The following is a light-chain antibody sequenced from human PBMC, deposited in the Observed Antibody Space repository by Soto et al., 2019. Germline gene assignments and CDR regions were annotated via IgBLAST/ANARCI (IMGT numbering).Light chain of an antibody. V-gene: IGKV3-11*01. CDR3: QQRRTWPPIT. J-gene: IGKJ5*01. CDR1: QSVSSY. Sequence: EVMVTQAPSTLSLSPGERATLSCRASQSVSSYLAWYQQKPGQAPRLLIYDASNRATGIPARFSGSGSGTDFTLTISSLEPEDFAVYYCQQRRTWPPITFGQGTRLEIK. CDR2: DAS.